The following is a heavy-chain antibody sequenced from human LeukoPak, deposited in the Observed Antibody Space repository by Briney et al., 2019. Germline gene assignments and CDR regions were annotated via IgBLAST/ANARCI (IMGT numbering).Heavy chain of an antibody. CDR1: GGSMSTYY. Sequence: PSETLSLTCTVSGGSMSTYYWSWIRQPPGKGLEWIGSIYHSGSTYYNPSLESRVTISVDTSKNQFSLKVISVTAADTAVYYCARGVGYCSGGRCPFDYWGRGTQVTVSS. V-gene: IGHV4-38-2*02. J-gene: IGHJ4*01. CDR3: ARGVGYCSGGRCPFDY. D-gene: IGHD2-15*01. CDR2: IYHSGST.